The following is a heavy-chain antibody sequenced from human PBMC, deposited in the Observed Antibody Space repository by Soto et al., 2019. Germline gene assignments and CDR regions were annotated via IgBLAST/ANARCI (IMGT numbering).Heavy chain of an antibody. J-gene: IGHJ4*02. Sequence: SETLSLTCAVYGGSFSGYYWSWIRQPPGKGLEWIGEINHSGSTNYNPSLKSRVTISVDTSKNQFSLKLSSVTAADTAVYYCASTRITIFGVVWGQGTLVTVSS. CDR2: INHSGST. V-gene: IGHV4-34*01. CDR3: ASTRITIFGVV. D-gene: IGHD3-3*01. CDR1: GGSFSGYY.